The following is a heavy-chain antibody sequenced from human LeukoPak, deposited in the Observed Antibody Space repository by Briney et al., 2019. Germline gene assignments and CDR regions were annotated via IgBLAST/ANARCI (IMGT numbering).Heavy chain of an antibody. CDR1: GFAFTTYA. Sequence: GALRLSCAASGFAFTTYAMHWVRQAPGKGLEWLSVIHDGDGTYYADSVKARFTISRDNSKNTLYLQMNSLRVEDTAVYYCGRTLVGPTLFDYWGQGTLVTVSS. V-gene: IGHV3-NL1*01. CDR2: IHDGDGT. CDR3: GRTLVGPTLFDY. J-gene: IGHJ4*02. D-gene: IGHD1-26*01.